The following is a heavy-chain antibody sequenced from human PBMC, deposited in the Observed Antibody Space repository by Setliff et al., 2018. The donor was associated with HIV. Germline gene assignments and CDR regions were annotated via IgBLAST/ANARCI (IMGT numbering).Heavy chain of an antibody. J-gene: IGHJ4*02. CDR3: ARLGGSFGIPHFDF. CDR2: VYPADSNT. Sequence: GESLKISCEVSGYVFSDYWIAWVRQTPGKGLEWMGLVYPADSNTIYSPSFQHQVTISADKSFSTAFLQWSDVKASDSGIYFCARLGGSFGIPHFDFWGQGTQVTVSS. CDR1: GYVFSDYW. V-gene: IGHV5-51*01. D-gene: IGHD3-3*02.